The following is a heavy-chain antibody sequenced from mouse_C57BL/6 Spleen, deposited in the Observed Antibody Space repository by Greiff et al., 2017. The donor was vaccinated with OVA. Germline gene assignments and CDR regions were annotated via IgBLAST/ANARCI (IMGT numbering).Heavy chain of an antibody. D-gene: IGHD1-1*01. CDR2: IYPGSGST. CDR1: GYTFTSYW. J-gene: IGHJ3*01. V-gene: IGHV1-55*01. CDR3: AKSYYYGSLFAY. Sequence: VQLQQPGAELVKPGASVKMSCKASGYTFTSYWITWVKQRPGQGLEWIGDIYPGSGSTNYNEKFKSKATLTVDTSSSTAYMQLSSLTSEDSAVYYCAKSYYYGSLFAYWGQGTLVTVSA.